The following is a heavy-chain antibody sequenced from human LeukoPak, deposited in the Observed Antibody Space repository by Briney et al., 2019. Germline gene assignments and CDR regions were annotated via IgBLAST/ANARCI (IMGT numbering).Heavy chain of an antibody. CDR2: INTNTGNP. D-gene: IGHD2/OR15-2a*01. Sequence: ASVKVSCKASGYIFTTYAVNWVRQAPGQGLEWIGWINTNTGNPTYAQAFTGRFAFSLDTSVRTAYLQISSLQPEDTAVYYCARVYVERGEGGSYYYNGMDVWGQGTTVTVSS. CDR1: GYIFTTYA. J-gene: IGHJ6*02. V-gene: IGHV7-4-1*02. CDR3: ARVYVERGEGGSYYYNGMDV.